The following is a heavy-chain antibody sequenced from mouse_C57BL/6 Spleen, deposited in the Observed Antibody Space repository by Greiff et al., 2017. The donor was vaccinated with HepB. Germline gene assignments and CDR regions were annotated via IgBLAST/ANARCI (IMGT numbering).Heavy chain of an antibody. CDR3: ARDGLRHAMDY. CDR2: ISYSGST. J-gene: IGHJ4*01. D-gene: IGHD2-4*01. V-gene: IGHV3-1*01. CDR1: GYSITSGYD. Sequence: EVQGVESGPGMVKPSQSLSLTCTVTGYSITSGYDWHWIRHFPGNKLEWMGYISYSGSTNYNPSLKSRISITHDTSKNHFFLKLNSVTTEDTATYYCARDGLRHAMDYWGQGTSVTVSS.